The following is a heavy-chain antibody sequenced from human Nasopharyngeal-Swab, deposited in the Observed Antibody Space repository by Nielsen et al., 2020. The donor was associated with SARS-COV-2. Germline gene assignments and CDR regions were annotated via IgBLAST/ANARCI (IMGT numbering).Heavy chain of an antibody. Sequence: GESLKISCKGSGYSFSNYWIGWVRQMAGKGLEWMGIIFPGDFDNRYSPSFQGQVTISADKSMNTAYLQWRSLRASDTAMYFCARRAARDGYNYEVDPWGQGTLVTVSS. V-gene: IGHV5-51*01. CDR3: ARRAARDGYNYEVDP. J-gene: IGHJ5*02. CDR1: GYSFSNYW. D-gene: IGHD5-24*01. CDR2: IFPGDFDN.